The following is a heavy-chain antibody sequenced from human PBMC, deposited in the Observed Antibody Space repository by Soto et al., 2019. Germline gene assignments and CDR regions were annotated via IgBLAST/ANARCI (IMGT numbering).Heavy chain of an antibody. D-gene: IGHD3-9*01. J-gene: IGHJ6*02. CDR3: ARGRGKLTFDWLSRSYYYGMDV. Sequence: KSSETLSLTCAVYGGSFSGYYWSWIRQPPGKGLEWIGEINHSGSTNYNPSVKSRVTISVDTSKNQFSLKLSSVTAADTAVYYCARGRGKLTFDWLSRSYYYGMDVWGQGTTVTVSS. V-gene: IGHV4-34*01. CDR1: GGSFSGYY. CDR2: INHSGST.